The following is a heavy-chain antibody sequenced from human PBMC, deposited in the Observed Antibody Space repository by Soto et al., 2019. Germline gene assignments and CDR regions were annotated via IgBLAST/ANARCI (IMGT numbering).Heavy chain of an antibody. CDR3: AFSSSWTQTYYYYYMDV. CDR1: GGSISSYY. J-gene: IGHJ6*03. Sequence: ETLSLTCTVSGGSISSYYWSWIRQPPGKGLEWIGYIYYSGSTNYNPSLKSRVTISVDTSKNQFSLKLSSVTAADTAVYYCAFSSSWTQTYYYYYMDVWGKGTTVTVSS. CDR2: IYYSGST. D-gene: IGHD6-13*01. V-gene: IGHV4-59*08.